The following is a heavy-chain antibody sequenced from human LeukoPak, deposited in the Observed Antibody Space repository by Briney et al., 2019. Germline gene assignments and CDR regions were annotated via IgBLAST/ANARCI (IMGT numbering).Heavy chain of an antibody. J-gene: IGHJ4*02. CDR2: IYYNGNT. CDR1: GGFISSTRYH. V-gene: IGHV4-39*02. Sequence: SETLSLTFTVSGGFISSTRYHWGWIRQPPGKGLEWIGTIYYNGNTYYAPYLKSRLTISVDTTKNQFSMKLSSVTAPVTAVYYCVRDNDFGTNDFCGQGTLVTVSS. CDR3: VRDNDFGTNDF. D-gene: IGHD4-17*01.